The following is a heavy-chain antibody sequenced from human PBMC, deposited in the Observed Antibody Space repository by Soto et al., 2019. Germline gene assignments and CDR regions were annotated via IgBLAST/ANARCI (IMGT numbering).Heavy chain of an antibody. CDR2: MNPNSGNT. Sequence: ASVKVSCKASGYTFTSYDINWARQATGQGLEWMGWMNPNSGNTGYAQKFQGRVTMTRNTSISTAYMELSSLRSEDTAVYYCARGRIAARRVHYYYMDVWGKGTTVTVSS. D-gene: IGHD6-6*01. CDR3: ARGRIAARRVHYYYMDV. V-gene: IGHV1-8*01. J-gene: IGHJ6*03. CDR1: GYTFTSYD.